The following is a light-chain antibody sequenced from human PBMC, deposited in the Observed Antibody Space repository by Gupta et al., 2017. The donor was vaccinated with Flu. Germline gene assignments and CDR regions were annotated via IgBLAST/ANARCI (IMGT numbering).Light chain of an antibody. CDR2: DTS. Sequence: TLSLSPGERATLSCRTSQSISSTYLAWYQQKPGQAPRLLIYDTSTRSAGIPERFSGSGSGTDFTLTISRREPTDFAVYYCLKYACSPAWTFGAGSKVEVK. V-gene: IGKV3-20*01. CDR1: QSISSTY. J-gene: IGKJ1*01. CDR3: LKYACSPAWT.